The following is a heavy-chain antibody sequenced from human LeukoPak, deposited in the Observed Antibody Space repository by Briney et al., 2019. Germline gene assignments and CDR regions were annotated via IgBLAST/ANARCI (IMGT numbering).Heavy chain of an antibody. CDR1: GFTFSSYS. D-gene: IGHD4-17*01. J-gene: IGHJ4*02. V-gene: IGHV3-48*01. CDR3: ARVMTTVIKAFDY. CDR2: ISSSSSTI. Sequence: GGSLRLSCAASGFTFSSYSMNWVRQAPGKGLEWVSYISSSSSTIYHADSVKGRFTISRDNAKNSLYLQMNSLRAEDTAVYYCARVMTTVIKAFDYWGQGTLVTVSS.